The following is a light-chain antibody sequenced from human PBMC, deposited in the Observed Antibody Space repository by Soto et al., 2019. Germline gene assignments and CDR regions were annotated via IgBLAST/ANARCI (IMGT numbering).Light chain of an antibody. CDR2: AAT. Sequence: DIQMTQSPSSLSASVGDRVTITCRASQRVSFYLNWYQQKPGKAPKLLIYAATSLQSGVPSRFSGSRSETEFTLTLSGLHPEDFSPYYWQQSYDTTPYTFGQGTKLEV. J-gene: IGKJ2*01. V-gene: IGKV1-39*01. CDR1: QRVSFY. CDR3: QQSYDTTPYT.